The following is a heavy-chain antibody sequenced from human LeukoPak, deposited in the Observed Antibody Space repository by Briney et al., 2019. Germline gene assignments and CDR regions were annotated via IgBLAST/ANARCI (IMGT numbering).Heavy chain of an antibody. D-gene: IGHD1-14*01. V-gene: IGHV3-23*01. J-gene: IGHJ4*02. CDR1: GGSFSGYY. CDR3: AKATGYLL. CDR2: ISGSGGST. Sequence: ETLSLTCAVYGGSFSGYYWSWVRQAPGKGLEWVSDISGSGGSTYYADSVKGRFTISRDNSKNTMYLQMNNLRAEDTAVYYCAKATGYLLWGQGTLVTVSS.